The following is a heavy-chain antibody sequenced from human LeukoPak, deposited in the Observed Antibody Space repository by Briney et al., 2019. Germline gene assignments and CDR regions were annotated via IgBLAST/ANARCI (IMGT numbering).Heavy chain of an antibody. CDR3: ARDYTGTLDY. CDR2: FTSSSNYI. CDR1: GFTFSDYS. Sequence: PGGSLRLSCAASGFTFSDYSMIWVRQAPGEGLEWVSSFTSSSNYIYYAEPVKGRFAISRDNAKNSLYLQMNSLRAEDTAVYYCARDYTGTLDYWGQGTLVTVSS. J-gene: IGHJ4*02. V-gene: IGHV3-21*01. D-gene: IGHD1-1*01.